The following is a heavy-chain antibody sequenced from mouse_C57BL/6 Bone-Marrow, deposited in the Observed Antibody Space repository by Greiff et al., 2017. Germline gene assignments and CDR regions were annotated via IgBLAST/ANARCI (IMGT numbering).Heavy chain of an antibody. CDR1: GFNIKDDY. CDR3: TKGYDDY. D-gene: IGHD2-2*01. V-gene: IGHV14-4*01. CDR2: IDPENGDT. J-gene: IGHJ2*01. Sequence: VQLQQSGAELVRPGASVKLSCTASGFNIKDDYMHWVKQRPEQGLEWIGWIDPENGDTEYASKFQGKATITADTSSITACLQLRSLTSEDTAVYYCTKGYDDYWGQGTTLTVSS.